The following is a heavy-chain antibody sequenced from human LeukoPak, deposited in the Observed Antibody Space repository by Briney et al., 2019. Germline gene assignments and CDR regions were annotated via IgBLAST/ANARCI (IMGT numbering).Heavy chain of an antibody. CDR1: GFTFSSYS. CDR2: ISSSSSYI. J-gene: IGHJ2*01. D-gene: IGHD4-17*01. CDR3: ARSSATVTTRFFDL. Sequence: GGSLRLSCAASGFTFSSYSMNWVRQAPGKGLEWVSSISSSSSYIYYADSVKGRFTISRDNAENSLFLQMNSLRAEDTAFYYCARSSATVTTRFFDLWGRGTLVFVSS. V-gene: IGHV3-21*04.